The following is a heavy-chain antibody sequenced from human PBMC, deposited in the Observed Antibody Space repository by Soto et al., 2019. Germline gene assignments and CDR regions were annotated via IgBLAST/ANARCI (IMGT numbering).Heavy chain of an antibody. CDR2: ISSSSSYI. J-gene: IGHJ4*02. CDR3: ARDLFSPYSNLTL. V-gene: IGHV3-21*01. Sequence: GGSLRLSCAASGFTFSSYSMNWVRQAPGKGLEWVSSISSSSSYIYYADSVKGRFTISRDNAKNSLYLQMNSLRAEDTAVYYCARDLFSPYSNLTLWGQGTLVTVSS. CDR1: GFTFSSYS. D-gene: IGHD4-4*01.